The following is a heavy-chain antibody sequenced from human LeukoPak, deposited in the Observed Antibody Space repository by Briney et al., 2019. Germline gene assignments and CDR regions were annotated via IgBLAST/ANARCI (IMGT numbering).Heavy chain of an antibody. CDR3: ARDLGIFGVVNYFDY. CDR2: IRYDGSNK. CDR1: GFTFSSYG. J-gene: IGHJ4*02. Sequence: GGSLRLSCAASGFTFSSYGMHWVRQAPGKGLEWVAFIRYDGSNKYYADSVKGRFTISRDNSKNTLYLQMNSLRAEDTAVYYCARDLGIFGVVNYFDYWGRGTLVTVSS. V-gene: IGHV3-30*02. D-gene: IGHD3-3*02.